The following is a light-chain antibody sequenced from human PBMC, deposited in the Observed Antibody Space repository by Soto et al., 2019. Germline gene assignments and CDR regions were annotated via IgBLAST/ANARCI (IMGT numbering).Light chain of an antibody. CDR2: EVS. Sequence: QSALPQPASVSGSPGQSITISCTGTSSDVGGYNYVSWYQQHPGKAPKLMIYEVSNRPSGVSNRVSGSKSGNTASLTISGLQAEDEADYYCSSYTSSTPPGYVFGTGTKLTVL. CDR3: SSYTSSTPPGYV. J-gene: IGLJ1*01. V-gene: IGLV2-14*01. CDR1: SSDVGGYNY.